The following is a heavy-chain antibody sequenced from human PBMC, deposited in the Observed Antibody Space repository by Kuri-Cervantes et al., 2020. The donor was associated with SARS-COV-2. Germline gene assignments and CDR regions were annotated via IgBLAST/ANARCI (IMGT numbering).Heavy chain of an antibody. J-gene: IGHJ3*02. Sequence: ETLSLTCVASGFTFSSYAMSWVRQAPGKGLEWVANIKQDGSEKYYVDSVKGRFTISRDNSKNTLYLQMNSLRAEDTAVYYCARDHTYYYDSSGLGDAFDIWGQGTMVTVSS. CDR2: IKQDGSEK. D-gene: IGHD3-22*01. V-gene: IGHV3-7*01. CDR3: ARDHTYYYDSSGLGDAFDI. CDR1: GFTFSSYA.